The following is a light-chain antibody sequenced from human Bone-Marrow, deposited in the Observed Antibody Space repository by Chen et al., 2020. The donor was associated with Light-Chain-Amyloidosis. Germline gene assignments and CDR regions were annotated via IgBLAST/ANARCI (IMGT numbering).Light chain of an antibody. V-gene: IGLV2-14*01. CDR3: SSYTITNTLV. J-gene: IGLJ1*01. Sequence: QSALTQPASVSGSPGQSLTISCTGTSSYVGGDNHVSWYQQHPDKAPKLMIYEVTNRPSWVPDRCSGARSDNTASLTISGLQTEDEADDCCSSYTITNTLVFGSGTGVTVL. CDR1: SSYVGGDNH. CDR2: EVT.